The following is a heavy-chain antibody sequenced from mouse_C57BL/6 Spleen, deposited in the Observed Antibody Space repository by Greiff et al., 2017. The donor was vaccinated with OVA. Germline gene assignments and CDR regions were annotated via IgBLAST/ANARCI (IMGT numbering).Heavy chain of an antibody. V-gene: IGHV5-17*01. CDR1: GFTFSDYG. J-gene: IGHJ4*01. D-gene: IGHD1-1*01. CDR2: ISSGSSTI. CDR3: ARPFTTVVPYAMDY. Sequence: EVQLMESGGGLVKPGGSLKLSCAASGFTFSDYGMHWVRQAPEKGLEWVAYISSGSSTIYYADTVKGRFTISRDNAKNTLFLQMTSLRSEDTAMYYCARPFTTVVPYAMDYWGQGTSVTVSS.